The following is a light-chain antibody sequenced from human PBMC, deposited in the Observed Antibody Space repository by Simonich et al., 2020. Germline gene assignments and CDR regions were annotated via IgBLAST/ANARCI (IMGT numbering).Light chain of an antibody. CDR2: AAS. J-gene: IGKJ3*01. Sequence: EIVLTQSPATLSLSPGERATLSCRAIQSVCSYLAWYQQKPGQAPRLLIYAASNRAPGITARFSGSGSGTDFTLTISSLEPEDFAVYYCPQRSNWPTFGPGTKVDIK. CDR3: PQRSNWPT. CDR1: QSVCSY. V-gene: IGKV3-11*01.